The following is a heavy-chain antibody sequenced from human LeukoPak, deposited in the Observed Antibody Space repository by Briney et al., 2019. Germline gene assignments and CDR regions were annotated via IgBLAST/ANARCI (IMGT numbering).Heavy chain of an antibody. CDR3: ARDYDILTQ. CDR1: GYTFTGYY. V-gene: IGHV1-2*02. J-gene: IGHJ4*02. D-gene: IGHD3-9*01. CDR2: IDPNSGDT. Sequence: GASVKVSCKASGYTFTGYYMHWVRQAPGQGLEWMGWIDPNSGDTNYVQKFQGRVTMTGDTSITTAYMELSRLTSDDTAVYYCARDYDILTQWGQGTLVTVSS.